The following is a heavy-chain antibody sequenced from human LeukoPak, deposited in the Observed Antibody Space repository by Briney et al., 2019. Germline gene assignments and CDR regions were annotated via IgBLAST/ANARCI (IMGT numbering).Heavy chain of an antibody. CDR2: ISYDGSNK. CDR3: AKDMNVTPDY. J-gene: IGHJ4*02. CDR1: GFTFSSYG. V-gene: IGHV3-30*18. Sequence: PTGRSLRLSCAASGFTFSSYGMHWVRQAPGKGLEWVAVISYDGSNKYYADSVKGRFTISRDNSKNTLYLQMNSLRAEDTAVYYCAKDMNVTPDYWGQGTLVTVSS. D-gene: IGHD2-21*02.